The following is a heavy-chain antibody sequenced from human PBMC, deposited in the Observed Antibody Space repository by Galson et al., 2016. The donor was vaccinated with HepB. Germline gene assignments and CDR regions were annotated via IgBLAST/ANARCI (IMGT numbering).Heavy chain of an antibody. CDR2: DSMDGRRK. CDR3: AKRHEYCPPVGCSVDY. CDR1: GFTFSGYG. D-gene: IGHD2/OR15-2a*01. J-gene: IGHJ4*02. V-gene: IGHV3-30*18. Sequence: SLRLSCAASGFTFSGYGMHWVRQAPGKGLEWVAADSMDGRRKWYAESMEGRFTISRDNFNNMLYLQMSSLIPDDTAVYFCAKRHEYCPPVGCSVDYWGQGTLVSVSS.